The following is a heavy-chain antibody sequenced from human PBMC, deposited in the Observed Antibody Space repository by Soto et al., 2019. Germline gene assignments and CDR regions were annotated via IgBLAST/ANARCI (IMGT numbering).Heavy chain of an antibody. CDR1: GGSMSSYY. CDR2: VYSSGGT. CDR3: ARGQRFSDWFDP. V-gene: IGHV4-4*07. D-gene: IGHD3-3*01. Sequence: SETLSLTCTVSGGSMSSYYWTWIRQPAGKGLEWIGRVYSSGGTHYSPSLKSRVIIPLDTSKNQFSLRLLSVTDADTAVYFCARGQRFSDWFDPWGQGTFVTVSS. J-gene: IGHJ5*02.